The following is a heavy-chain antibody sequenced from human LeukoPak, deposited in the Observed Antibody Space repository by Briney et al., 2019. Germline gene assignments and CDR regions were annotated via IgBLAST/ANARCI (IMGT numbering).Heavy chain of an antibody. CDR3: ARDATSLNYYDSSGYCY. CDR1: GYTFTSYG. CDR2: ISAYNGNT. J-gene: IGHJ4*02. Sequence: GASVKVSCKASGYTFTSYGISWVRQAPGQGLEWMGWISAYNGNTNYAQKLRGRVTTTTDTSTSTAYMELRSLRSDDTAVYYCARDATSLNYYDSSGYCYWGQGTLVTVSS. V-gene: IGHV1-18*01. D-gene: IGHD3-22*01.